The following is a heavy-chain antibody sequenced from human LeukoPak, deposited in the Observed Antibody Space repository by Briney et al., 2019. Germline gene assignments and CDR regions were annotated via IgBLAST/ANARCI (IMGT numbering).Heavy chain of an antibody. D-gene: IGHD3-9*01. Sequence: PSETLSLTCTVSGGSISSGSYYWRWIRQPAGKGLEWIGRIYTSGSTNYNPSLKSRVTISVDTSKNQFSLKLSSVTAADTAVYYCARVFRPLLTGAGYYFDYWGQGTLVTVSS. CDR2: IYTSGST. V-gene: IGHV4-61*02. CDR1: GGSISSGSYY. J-gene: IGHJ4*02. CDR3: ARVFRPLLTGAGYYFDY.